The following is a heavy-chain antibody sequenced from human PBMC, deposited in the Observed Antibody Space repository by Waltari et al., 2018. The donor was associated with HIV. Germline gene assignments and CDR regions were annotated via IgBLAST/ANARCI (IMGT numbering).Heavy chain of an antibody. V-gene: IGHV3-23*01. D-gene: IGHD2-15*01. J-gene: IGHJ4*02. CDR2: ISHSGVNT. Sequence: EVQLLESGGALVQPGGSLRLSCAASGFTFRKSAMSWVRQGPGKGLEWVSSISHSGVNTYYADSVKGRVTISRDNAMNTMFLQINSLRAEDTAVYYCAKDREGEVVLYSVDYWGQGTLVTVSS. CDR3: AKDREGEVVLYSVDY. CDR1: GFTFRKSA.